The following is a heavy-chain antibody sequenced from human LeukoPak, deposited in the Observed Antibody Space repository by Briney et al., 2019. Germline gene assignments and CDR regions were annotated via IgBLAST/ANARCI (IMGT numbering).Heavy chain of an antibody. CDR2: FSGSGGST. CDR3: TKGRYGDFDY. J-gene: IGHJ4*02. CDR1: GFTFSSYA. V-gene: IGHV3-23*01. D-gene: IGHD4-17*01. Sequence: GGSLRLSCAASGFTFSSYAMSWVRQAPGRGLEWVSAFSGSGGSTYYADSVKGRFTISRDNSKNTLYLQMNSLRAEDTAVYYCTKGRYGDFDYWGQGTLVTVSS.